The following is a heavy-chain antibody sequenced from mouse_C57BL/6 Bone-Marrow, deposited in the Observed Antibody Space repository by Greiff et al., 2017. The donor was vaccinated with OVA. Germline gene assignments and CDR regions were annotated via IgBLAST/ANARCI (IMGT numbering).Heavy chain of an antibody. Sequence: VQLQQSGAELVRPGASVKLSCTASGFNIKDAYMHWVKQRPEQGLEWIGWIDPENGDTEYASKFQGKATITADTSSNTAYLQLSSLTSEDTAVYYCTTIYYGSSYGYFDVWGTGTTVTVSS. CDR2: IDPENGDT. D-gene: IGHD1-1*01. J-gene: IGHJ1*03. V-gene: IGHV14-4*01. CDR3: TTIYYGSSYGYFDV. CDR1: GFNIKDAY.